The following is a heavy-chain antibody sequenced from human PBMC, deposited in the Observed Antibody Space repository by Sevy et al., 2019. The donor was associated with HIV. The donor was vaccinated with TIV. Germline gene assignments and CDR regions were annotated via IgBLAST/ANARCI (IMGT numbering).Heavy chain of an antibody. CDR3: VKEGGGEGGDH. CDR2: IQYDGSNK. Sequence: GGFLRLSCAASGFSYSSYGMHWVRQAPGKGLEWVAYIQYDGSNKDYADSVKDRFTISRDNSKNTLDLQMNSLRVESTAVYYCVKEGGGEGGDHWGQGTLVTVSS. V-gene: IGHV3-30*02. D-gene: IGHD2-21*01. CDR1: GFSYSSYG. J-gene: IGHJ4*02.